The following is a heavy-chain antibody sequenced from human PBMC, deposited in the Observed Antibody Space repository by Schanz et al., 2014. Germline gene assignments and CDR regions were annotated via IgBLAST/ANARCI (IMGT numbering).Heavy chain of an antibody. J-gene: IGHJ4*02. CDR3: ARDRVQYSSGWYSDS. CDR2: IYSVGNT. Sequence: PLVEFGGGLVQPGGSLRLSCEASGFSFSVSWMNWVRQAPGKGLEWVSTIYSVGNTYYADSVKDRFTISRDNSKNTLYLQMTSLRVEDTAVYYCARDRVQYSSGWYSDSWGQGTLVTVSS. D-gene: IGHD6-19*01. V-gene: IGHV3-66*01. CDR1: GFSFSVSW.